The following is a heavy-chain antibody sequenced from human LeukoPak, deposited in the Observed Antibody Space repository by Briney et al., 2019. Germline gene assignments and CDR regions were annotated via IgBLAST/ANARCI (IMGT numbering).Heavy chain of an antibody. D-gene: IGHD4-23*01. CDR3: ARDARDGYGGNPFDY. CDR2: IYSGGST. Sequence: GGSLRLSCAASGFTVSSNYMSWVRQAPGKGLEWVSVIYSGGSTYYADSVKGRFTISRDNSKNTLYLQMNSLRAEDTAVYYCARDARDGYGGNPFDYWGQGTLVTVSS. J-gene: IGHJ4*02. CDR1: GFTVSSNY. V-gene: IGHV3-66*01.